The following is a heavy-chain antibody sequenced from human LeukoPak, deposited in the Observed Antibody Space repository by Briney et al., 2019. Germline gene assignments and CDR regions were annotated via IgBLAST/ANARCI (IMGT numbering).Heavy chain of an antibody. J-gene: IGHJ4*02. CDR1: GFTFSSYA. CDR3: AKDRRETDYPDY. D-gene: IGHD1-26*01. CDR2: ISGSGGST. V-gene: IGHV3-23*01. Sequence: GGSLRLSCAASGFTFSSYAMSWVRQAPGKGLEWVSAISGSGGSTYYADSVKGRFTISRGNSKNTLYLQMNSLRAEDTAVYYCAKDRRETDYPDYWGQGTLVTVSS.